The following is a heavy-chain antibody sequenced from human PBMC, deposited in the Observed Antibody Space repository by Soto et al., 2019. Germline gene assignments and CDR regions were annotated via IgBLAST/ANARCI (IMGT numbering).Heavy chain of an antibody. CDR3: ARGPLMVVVRNPFYYYGMDV. Sequence: GGALRVSCAASGFTFSSYAMHWVRQAPGKGLEWVAVISYDGSNKYYADSVKGRFTISRDNSKNTLYLQMNSLRAEDTAVYYCARGPLMVVVRNPFYYYGMDVWGQGTTVTVSS. V-gene: IGHV3-30-3*01. CDR1: GFTFSSYA. D-gene: IGHD3-22*01. J-gene: IGHJ6*02. CDR2: ISYDGSNK.